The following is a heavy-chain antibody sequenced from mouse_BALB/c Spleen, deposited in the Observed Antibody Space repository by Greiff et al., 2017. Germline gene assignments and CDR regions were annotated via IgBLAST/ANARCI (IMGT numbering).Heavy chain of an antibody. CDR3: ARDRDDGYYGFAY. CDR2: ISDGGSYT. Sequence: EVKLVESGGGLVKPGGSLKLSCAASGFTFSDYYMYWVRQTSEKRLEWVATISDGGSYTYYPDSVKGRFTISRDNAKNNLYLQMSSLKSEDTAMYYCARDRDDGYYGFAYWGQGTLVTVSA. D-gene: IGHD2-3*01. CDR1: GFTFSDYY. V-gene: IGHV5-4*02. J-gene: IGHJ3*01.